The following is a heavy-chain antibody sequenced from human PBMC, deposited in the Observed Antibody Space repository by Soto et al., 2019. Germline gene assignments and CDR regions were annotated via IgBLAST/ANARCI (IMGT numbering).Heavy chain of an antibody. CDR1: GGTFSTYA. V-gene: IGHV1-69*01. D-gene: IGHD1-26*01. CDR2: IIPIFGTT. J-gene: IGHJ4*02. Sequence: QVQLVQSGAEVKKPGSSVKVSCKASGGTFSTYAITWVRQAPGQGLGWLGGIIPIFGTTDYARKFQGRVTITAAESTSTVFIDLSSLTSEDTAVYYCARGVGAYYFDYGGQGTLVTVSS. CDR3: ARGVGAYYFDY.